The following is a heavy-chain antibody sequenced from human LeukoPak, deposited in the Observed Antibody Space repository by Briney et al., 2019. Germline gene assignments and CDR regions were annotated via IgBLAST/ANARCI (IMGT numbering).Heavy chain of an antibody. Sequence: PSETLSLTCSVSGCSISLYYWSWFRQPPGKGLEWMGYILHSGITTYNPALKSRVTISLGSFNNQFFLMLTSVTDAHPAMYYCERAATLAAIYFDLWGQGSLVRVSS. V-gene: IGHV4-59*01. CDR2: ILHSGIT. CDR1: GCSISLYY. J-gene: IGHJ4*02. D-gene: IGHD6-25*01. CDR3: ERAATLAAIYFDL.